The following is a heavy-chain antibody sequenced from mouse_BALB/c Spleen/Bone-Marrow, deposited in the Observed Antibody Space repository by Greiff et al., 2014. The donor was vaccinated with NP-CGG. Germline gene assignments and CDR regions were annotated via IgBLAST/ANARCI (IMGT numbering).Heavy chain of an antibody. V-gene: IGHV1S137*01. CDR2: ISGYSGDA. CDR3: ARSGKVRNAMDY. CDR1: GYTFTDYA. D-gene: IGHD2-14*01. Sequence: QVQLPQSGAKLVRPGVSVKISCKGSGYTFTDYAIHWVKRSHAKSLEWIGVISGYSGDAISNQKFKGKATMTVDKSSSTAYMELARLTSEDSAIYYCARSGKVRNAMDYWGQGTSVTVSS. J-gene: IGHJ4*01.